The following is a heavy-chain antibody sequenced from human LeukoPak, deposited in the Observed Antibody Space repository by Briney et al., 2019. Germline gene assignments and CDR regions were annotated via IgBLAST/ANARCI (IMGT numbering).Heavy chain of an antibody. CDR3: ARVVRAPSKAAGGWGWFDP. CDR2: IYHSGST. CDR1: GGSISSGGYS. Sequence: SETLSLTCAVSGGSISSGGYSWSWIRQPPGKGLEWIGYIYHSGSTYYNPSLKSRVTISVDRSKNQFSLKLSSVTAADTAVYYCARVVRAPSKAAGGWGWFDPWGQGTLVTVSS. J-gene: IGHJ5*02. D-gene: IGHD6-13*01. V-gene: IGHV4-30-2*01.